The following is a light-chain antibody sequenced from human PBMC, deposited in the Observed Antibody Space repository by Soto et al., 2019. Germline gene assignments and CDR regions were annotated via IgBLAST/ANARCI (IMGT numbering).Light chain of an antibody. V-gene: IGLV2-18*02. J-gene: IGLJ1*01. CDR3: SSYTSSITYV. CDR2: EVS. CDR1: SSDVGSYNR. Sequence: QSALTQPPSVSGSPGQSVTISCTGTSSDVGSYNRVSWYQQPPGTAPKLMIYEVSNRPSGVPDRFSGSKSGNTASLTISGLQAEDEADYYCSSYTSSITYVFGTGTKVTVL.